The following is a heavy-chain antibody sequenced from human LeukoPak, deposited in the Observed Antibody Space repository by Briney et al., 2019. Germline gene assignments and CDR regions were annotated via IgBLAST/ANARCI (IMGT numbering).Heavy chain of an antibody. D-gene: IGHD1-20*01. CDR1: GFTVSSNY. V-gene: IGHV3-53*01. J-gene: IGHJ4*02. Sequence: GGSLRLSCAASGFTVSSNYMSWVRQAPGKGLEWVSVIYSGGSTYYADSVKGRFTISRDNSKNTLYLQMNSLRAEDTAVYYCARGLMYTWKVFDYWGQGTLVTVSS. CDR2: IYSGGST. CDR3: ARGLMYTWKVFDY.